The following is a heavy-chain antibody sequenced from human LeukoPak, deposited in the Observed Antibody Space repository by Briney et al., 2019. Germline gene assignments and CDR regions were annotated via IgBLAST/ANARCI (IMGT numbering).Heavy chain of an antibody. V-gene: IGHV2-70*11. Sequence: SGPTLVKPTQTLTLTCTFSGFSLSPSGMCVSWIRQPPGKALEWLARIDWDDDKYYSTSLKTRLTISKDTSKNQVVLTMTNMDPVDTATYYCARINGYSYGSGEEENWFDPWGQGTLVTVSS. CDR2: IDWDDDK. CDR3: ARINGYSYGSGEEENWFDP. J-gene: IGHJ5*02. CDR1: GFSLSPSGMC. D-gene: IGHD5-18*01.